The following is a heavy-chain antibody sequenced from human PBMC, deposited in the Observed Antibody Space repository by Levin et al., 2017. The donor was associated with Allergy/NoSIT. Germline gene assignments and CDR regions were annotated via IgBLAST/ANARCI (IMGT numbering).Heavy chain of an antibody. J-gene: IGHJ4*02. Sequence: SETLSLTCTVSGGSISSYYWSWIRQPPGKGLEWIAYIYYSGSTSYNPSLKSRVTITVDTSKNQFSLNLNSVTAADTAVYYCAAGPVVAAIDFDYWGQGTLVTVSS. V-gene: IGHV4-59*01. CDR1: GGSISSYY. CDR2: IYYSGST. D-gene: IGHD2-15*01. CDR3: AAGPVVAAIDFDY.